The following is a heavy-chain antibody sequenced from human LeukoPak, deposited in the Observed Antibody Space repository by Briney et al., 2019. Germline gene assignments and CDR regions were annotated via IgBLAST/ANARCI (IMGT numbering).Heavy chain of an antibody. D-gene: IGHD3-22*01. Sequence: RASGTLSLTCAVSGGSISNINWWSWVRQPPGKGLEWIGEIHHSGSTNYDPSLRGRVTISVDKSKNQFSLKMSSVTAADTAVYYCARGPNYYDSSGHYHYFDYWGQGIPVTVSS. J-gene: IGHJ4*02. V-gene: IGHV4-4*02. CDR1: GGSISNINW. CDR3: ARGPNYYDSSGHYHYFDY. CDR2: IHHSGST.